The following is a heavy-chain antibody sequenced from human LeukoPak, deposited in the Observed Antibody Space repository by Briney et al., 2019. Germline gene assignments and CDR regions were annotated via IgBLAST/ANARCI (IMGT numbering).Heavy chain of an antibody. CDR2: INPSGGST. Sequence: ASVKVSCKASGYTFTSYYMHWVRQAPGQGLEWMGIINPSGGSTSYAQKFQGRVTMTRDTSTSTVYMELSSLRSEDTAVYYCARGDYYGSGSYQHDFDYWGQGTLVTVSS. J-gene: IGHJ4*02. CDR1: GYTFTSYY. D-gene: IGHD3-10*01. CDR3: ARGDYYGSGSYQHDFDY. V-gene: IGHV1-46*01.